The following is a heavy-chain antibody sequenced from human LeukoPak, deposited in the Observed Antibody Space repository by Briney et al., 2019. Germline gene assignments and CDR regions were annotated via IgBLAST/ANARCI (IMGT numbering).Heavy chain of an antibody. V-gene: IGHV1-18*01. D-gene: IGHD3-9*01. CDR2: VSVYSGRT. J-gene: IGHJ3*02. CDR1: GYTFTNYG. CDR3: ARGESPDYDILTGYYLIRHPFDI. Sequence: GASVKVSCKASGYTFTNYGISWVRQAPGQGLEWMGWVSVYSGRTKYVQNLQGRATMTTDTSTSTAYMELRSLRSDDTAVYYCARGESPDYDILTGYYLIRHPFDIWGQGTMLTVSS.